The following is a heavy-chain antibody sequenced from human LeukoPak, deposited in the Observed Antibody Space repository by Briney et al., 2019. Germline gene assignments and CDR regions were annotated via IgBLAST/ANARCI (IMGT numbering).Heavy chain of an antibody. CDR2: IYHTGTT. J-gene: IGHJ5*02. V-gene: IGHV4-38-2*02. CDR1: GYSISNGY. CDR3: ARDPATTFNWFDP. D-gene: IGHD1-1*01. Sequence: PSETLSLTCAVSGYSISNGYWAWIRQPPGKGLEWIASIYHTGTTYSNPSLQSRVSLSVDTSKRQFSLNLSAVTAADTAVYYCARDPATTFNWFDPWGQGTLVIVSS.